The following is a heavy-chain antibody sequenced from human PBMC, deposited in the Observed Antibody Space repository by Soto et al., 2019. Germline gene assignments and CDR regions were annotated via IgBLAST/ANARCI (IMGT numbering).Heavy chain of an antibody. CDR3: AGGIASSGDYFDY. D-gene: IGHD6-13*01. Sequence: EVQLVETGGGLIQPGGSLRLSCAASGFIVSSNYVIWVRQAPGKGLECVSVIYRGGSTDYADSVKGRFTISRDNSKNTLYLQMNSLRAEDTAVYYCAGGIASSGDYFDYWGQGTLVTVSS. J-gene: IGHJ4*02. CDR1: GFIVSSNY. CDR2: IYRGGST. V-gene: IGHV3-53*02.